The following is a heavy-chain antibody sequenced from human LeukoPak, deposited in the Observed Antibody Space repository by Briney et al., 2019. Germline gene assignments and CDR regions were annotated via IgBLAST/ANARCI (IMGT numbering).Heavy chain of an antibody. CDR2: INPNSGGT. D-gene: IGHD6-6*01. J-gene: IGHJ4*02. CDR3: ARARWQLVPYFDS. CDR1: GYTFTDYC. V-gene: IGHV1-2*02. Sequence: ASVKVSCKASGYTFTDYCMHWVRQAPGQGLEWMGWINPNSGGTNFAQKLQGRVAMTRDTSISTAYLELGSLRSDDTAVYFCARARWQLVPYFDSWGQGTLVTVSS.